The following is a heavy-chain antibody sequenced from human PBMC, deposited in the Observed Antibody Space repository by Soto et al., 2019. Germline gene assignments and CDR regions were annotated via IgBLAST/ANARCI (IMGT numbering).Heavy chain of an antibody. D-gene: IGHD5-12*01. J-gene: IGHJ5*02. CDR3: AKATLAITEWFDP. CDR1: GFTFSSYG. V-gene: IGHV3-30*18. CDR2: ISYDGSNK. Sequence: GGSLRLSCAASGFTFSSYGMHWVRQAPGKGLEWVAVISYDGSNKYYADSVKGRFTISRDNSKNTLYLQMNSLRAEDTAVYYCAKATLAITEWFDPWGQGTLVTVSS.